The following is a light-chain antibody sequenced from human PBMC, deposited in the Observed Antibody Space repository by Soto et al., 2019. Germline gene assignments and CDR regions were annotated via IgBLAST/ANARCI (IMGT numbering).Light chain of an antibody. J-gene: IGKJ1*01. CDR1: QNINNY. CDR2: DAS. CDR3: QQSKGT. V-gene: IGKV1-5*01. Sequence: DIQMTQSPSTLSASVGDRVTITCQASQNINNYLNWYQQKPGRAPKLLIYDASSLESGVPSRFSGSGSGTEFTLTISSLQPDDFATYYCQQSKGTFGQGTKVDIK.